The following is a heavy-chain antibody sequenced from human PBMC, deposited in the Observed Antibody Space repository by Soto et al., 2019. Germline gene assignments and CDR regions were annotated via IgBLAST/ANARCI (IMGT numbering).Heavy chain of an antibody. D-gene: IGHD3-16*01. Sequence: QVQLVQSGAEVKKPGSSVKVSCKASGGTFSSYTISWVRQAPGQGLEWMGRIIPILGIANYAQKFQGRVTITADKSTSTAYMELSSLRSEDTAVYYCARDSRRFSPNIITFGGGNDEWGQGTLVTVSS. CDR2: IIPILGIA. CDR1: GGTFSSYT. J-gene: IGHJ4*02. V-gene: IGHV1-69*08. CDR3: ARDSRRFSPNIITFGGGNDE.